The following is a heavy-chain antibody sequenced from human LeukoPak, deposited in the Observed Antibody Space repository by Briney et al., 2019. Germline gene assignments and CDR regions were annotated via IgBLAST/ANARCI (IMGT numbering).Heavy chain of an antibody. CDR3: AKDAEPTYTYGKIDY. D-gene: IGHD5-18*01. CDR1: GFTFDDYG. Sequence: GRSLRLSCAASGFTFDDYGMHWVRQAPGKGLEWVSGISWNSGSIGYADSMKGRFTISRDNAKNSLYLQMNSLRAEDTALYYCAKDAEPTYTYGKIDYWGQGTLVTVSS. V-gene: IGHV3-9*01. CDR2: ISWNSGSI. J-gene: IGHJ4*02.